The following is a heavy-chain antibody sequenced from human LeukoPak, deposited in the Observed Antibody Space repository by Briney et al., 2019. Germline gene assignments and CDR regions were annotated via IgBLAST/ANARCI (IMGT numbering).Heavy chain of an antibody. Sequence: GASVKVSCKASGYSFSSYYMHWVRQAPGQGLEWMGIINPSGGGTSYAEKFQGRVTMTRDTSTSTVYVELSSLRSEDTALYYCARGEYCTAGTCPPGLSWGQGTLVTVSS. CDR1: GYSFSSYY. CDR3: ARGEYCTAGTCPPGLS. V-gene: IGHV1-46*01. D-gene: IGHD2-15*01. J-gene: IGHJ4*02. CDR2: INPSGGGT.